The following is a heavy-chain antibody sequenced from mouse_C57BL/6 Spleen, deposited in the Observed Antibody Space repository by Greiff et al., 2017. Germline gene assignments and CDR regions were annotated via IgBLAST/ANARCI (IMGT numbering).Heavy chain of an antibody. D-gene: IGHD2-4*01. J-gene: IGHJ4*01. CDR1: GYSFTGYY. CDR3: ARFDYDYVYAMDY. Sequence: EVKLMESGPELVKPGASVKISCKASGYSFTGYYMNWVKQSPEKSLEWIGEINPSTGGTTYNQKFKAKATLTVDKSSSTAYMQLKSLTSEDSAVYYCARFDYDYVYAMDYWGQGTSVTVSS. V-gene: IGHV1-42*01. CDR2: INPSTGGT.